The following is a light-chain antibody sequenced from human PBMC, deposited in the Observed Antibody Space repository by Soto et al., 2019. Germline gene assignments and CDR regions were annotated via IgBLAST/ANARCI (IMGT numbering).Light chain of an antibody. CDR1: QSVGSSY. CDR3: QRYDNSPTWT. V-gene: IGKV3-20*01. CDR2: GAS. J-gene: IGKJ1*01. Sequence: EIVLTQSPGTLSLSPGERATLSCRASQSVGSSYLAWYKQKPGQAPRLLISGASSRATGIPDRFSGSGSGTDFTLTISRLEPEDFAVYYCQRYDNSPTWTFGQGTNVEIK.